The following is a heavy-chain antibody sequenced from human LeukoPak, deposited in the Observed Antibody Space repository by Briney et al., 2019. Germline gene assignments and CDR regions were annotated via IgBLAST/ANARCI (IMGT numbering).Heavy chain of an antibody. V-gene: IGHV3-74*01. CDR3: ARVLLWFGDPNPYGMDV. D-gene: IGHD3-10*01. CDR1: GFTFSSYW. CDR2: INSDGSST. Sequence: GGSLRLSCAASGFTFSSYWMHWVRQAPGKGLVWVSRINSDGSSTSYADSVKGRFTTSRDNAKNTLYLQMNSLRAEDTAVYYCARVLLWFGDPNPYGMDVWGKGTTVTVSS. J-gene: IGHJ6*04.